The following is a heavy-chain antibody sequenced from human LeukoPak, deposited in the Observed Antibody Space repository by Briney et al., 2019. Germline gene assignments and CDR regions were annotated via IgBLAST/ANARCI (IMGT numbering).Heavy chain of an antibody. CDR1: GYTFTSYD. Sequence: ASVKVSCTASGYTFTSYDINWVRQATGQGLEWMGWMNPNSGNTGYAQKFQGRVTMTRNTSISTAYMELSSLRSEDTAVYYCARGTSLAIVVVPTSGGSGFDPWGQGTLVTVSS. V-gene: IGHV1-8*01. J-gene: IGHJ5*02. CDR2: MNPNSGNT. CDR3: ARGTSLAIVVVPTSGGSGFDP. D-gene: IGHD2-2*03.